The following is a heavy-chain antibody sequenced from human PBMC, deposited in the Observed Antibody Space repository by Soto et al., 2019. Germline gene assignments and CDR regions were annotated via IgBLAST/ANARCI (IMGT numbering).Heavy chain of an antibody. CDR3: ARQIPGYSSGGSCDDAFDI. D-gene: IGHD2-15*01. V-gene: IGHV5-51*01. J-gene: IGHJ3*02. Sequence: GESLKISCKGSGYSFTSYWIGWVRQMPGKGLEWMGIIYPGDSDTRYSPSFQGQVTISADKSISTAYLQWSSLKASDTAMYYCARQIPGYSSGGSCDDAFDIWGQGTMVTVSS. CDR1: GYSFTSYW. CDR2: IYPGDSDT.